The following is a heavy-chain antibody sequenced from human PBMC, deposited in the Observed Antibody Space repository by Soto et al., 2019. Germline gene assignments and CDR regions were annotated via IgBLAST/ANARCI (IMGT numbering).Heavy chain of an antibody. D-gene: IGHD2-15*01. V-gene: IGHV1-3*01. CDR3: ARGPGGPDGPGDY. CDR2: INAGNGNT. Sequence: QVQLVQAGAEVKKPGASVKVSCKASGYTFTSYAMPWVRQAPGQRLEWMGWINAGNGNTKYSQQFQGRVTITRDTSASTAYMELISLRSEDTAVYYCARGPGGPDGPGDYWGQGTLVTVSS. CDR1: GYTFTSYA. J-gene: IGHJ4*02.